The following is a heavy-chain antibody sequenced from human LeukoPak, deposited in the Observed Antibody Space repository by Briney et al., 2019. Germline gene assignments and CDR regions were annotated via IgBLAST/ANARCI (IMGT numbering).Heavy chain of an antibody. D-gene: IGHD1-1*01. J-gene: IGHJ5*02. Sequence: GASVKVSCKASGYTFTGYYMHWVRQAPGQGLEWMGWINPNSGGTNYAQKFQGRVTMTRDTSISTAYMELSGLRSDDTAVYYCARDWNDSNWFDPWGQGTLVTVSS. CDR2: INPNSGGT. CDR3: ARDWNDSNWFDP. V-gene: IGHV1-2*02. CDR1: GYTFTGYY.